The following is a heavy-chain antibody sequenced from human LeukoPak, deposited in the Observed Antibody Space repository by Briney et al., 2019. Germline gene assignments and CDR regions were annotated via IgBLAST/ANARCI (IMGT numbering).Heavy chain of an antibody. CDR2: IWYDGSNK. CDR3: ARGACASTSCYDY. D-gene: IGHD2-2*01. CDR1: GFTFSSYG. V-gene: IGHV3-33*01. Sequence: GGSLRLSCAASGFTFSSYGMHWVRQAPGNGLEWVAVIWYDGSNKYYADSVKGRFTISRDNSKDTLYLQMNSLRAEDTAVYYCARGACASTSCYDYWGQGTLVTVSS. J-gene: IGHJ4*02.